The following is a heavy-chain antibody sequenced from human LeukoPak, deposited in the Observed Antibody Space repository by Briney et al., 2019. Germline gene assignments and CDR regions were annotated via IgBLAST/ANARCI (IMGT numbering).Heavy chain of an antibody. V-gene: IGHV3-74*03. J-gene: IGHJ4*02. D-gene: IGHD2-15*01. CDR1: GFTFSSYW. CDR2: ISNDGSTT. Sequence: GGSLRLSCAASGFTFSSYWMHWVRQAPGKGLVWVSRISNDGSTTTYEDSVKGRLTISRDNAKNTLYLQMDSLRADDTAVYYCARAQGYCSGGSCLDMGYWGQETLVTVSS. CDR3: ARAQGYCSGGSCLDMGY.